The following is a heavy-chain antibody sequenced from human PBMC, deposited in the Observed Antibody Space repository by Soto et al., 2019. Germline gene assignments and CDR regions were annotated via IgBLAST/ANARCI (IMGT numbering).Heavy chain of an antibody. CDR3: ARERNEDGSGIYLYYFDY. Sequence: GGSLRLSCAASGFTFDDYGMSWVRQAPGKGLEWVSGINWNGGSTGYADSVKGRFTISRENAKNSLYLQMNSLTGGDTAVYYCARERNEDGSGIYLYYFDYWGQGTPVTVSS. D-gene: IGHD3-10*01. CDR2: INWNGGST. J-gene: IGHJ4*02. CDR1: GFTFDDYG. V-gene: IGHV3-20*04.